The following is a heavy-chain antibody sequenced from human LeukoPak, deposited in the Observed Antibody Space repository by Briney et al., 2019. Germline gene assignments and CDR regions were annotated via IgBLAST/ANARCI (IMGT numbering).Heavy chain of an antibody. CDR3: ARGRGYYYDSRGPYDGSLSI. CDR1: GFIVSSFA. V-gene: IGHV3-30*04. Sequence: GGSLRLSCEASGFIVSSFALNCVRQAPGKGLEWGAYISHDGTKKNYADSVKGRFMMSRADSKNPLYLQLSSPRPEDTAVYYCARGRGYYYDSRGPYDGSLSIWGGGTLVTVSS. D-gene: IGHD3-22*01. CDR2: ISHDGTKK. J-gene: IGHJ4*02.